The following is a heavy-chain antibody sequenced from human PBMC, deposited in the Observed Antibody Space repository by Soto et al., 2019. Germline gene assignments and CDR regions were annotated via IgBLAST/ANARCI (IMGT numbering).Heavy chain of an antibody. D-gene: IGHD6-19*01. J-gene: IGHJ4*02. CDR3: AKAESSGWYYSLDY. CDR1: GFTFDDYA. CDR2: LSWNSATI. V-gene: IGHV3-9*01. Sequence: EVQLVESGGGLVQPGKSPRLSCAASGFTFDDYAMHWVRQVPGKGLEWVSGLSWNSATIDYADSVKGRFTISRDNAKNSLHLQMNSLKPEDTAFYYCAKAESSGWYYSLDYWGQGTLVTVSS.